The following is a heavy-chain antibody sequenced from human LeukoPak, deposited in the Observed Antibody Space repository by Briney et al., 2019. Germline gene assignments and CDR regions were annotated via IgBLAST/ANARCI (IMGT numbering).Heavy chain of an antibody. CDR2: IIPIFGTA. CDR1: GGTFNSYA. D-gene: IGHD2-21*02. V-gene: IGHV1-69*06. J-gene: IGHJ4*02. Sequence: SVKVSCKASGGTFNSYAISWVRQAPGQGLEWMGGIIPIFGTANYAQKFQGRVTITADKSTSTAYMELSSLRSEDTAVYYCASGIVVVTGYYFDYWGQGTLVTVSS. CDR3: ASGIVVVTGYYFDY.